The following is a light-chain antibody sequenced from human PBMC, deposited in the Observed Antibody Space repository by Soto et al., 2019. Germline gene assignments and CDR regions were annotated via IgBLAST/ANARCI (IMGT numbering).Light chain of an antibody. CDR1: QAISSS. Sequence: DIQLTQSPSFLSASVGDRVTITCRASQAISSSLAWYQHNPGKAPKLLIYAASTLQNGVPSSFSGSGSGTELTLTIRSLQPEDFATYYCQHLNDYRYTFGQGTKVEIQ. CDR2: AAS. CDR3: QHLNDYRYT. V-gene: IGKV1-9*01. J-gene: IGKJ2*01.